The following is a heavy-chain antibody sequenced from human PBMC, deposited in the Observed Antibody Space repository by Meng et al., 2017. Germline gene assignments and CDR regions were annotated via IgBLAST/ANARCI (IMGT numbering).Heavy chain of an antibody. J-gene: IGHJ4*02. CDR2: ISDSGGST. Sequence: GESLKISCAASGPTFSSYAMSWVRQAPGEGLECVSMISDSGGSTYYADPVKGRFTITRDNSKNTQYLQRNSLRAEDTAVYYCSKGRTSVTTAPHYWGQGTLVTVSS. CDR1: GPTFSSYA. D-gene: IGHD4-17*01. CDR3: SKGRTSVTTAPHY. V-gene: IGHV3-23*01.